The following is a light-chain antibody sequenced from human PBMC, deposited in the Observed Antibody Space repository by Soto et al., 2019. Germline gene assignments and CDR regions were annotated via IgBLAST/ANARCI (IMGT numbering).Light chain of an antibody. V-gene: IGLV2-14*03. Sequence: QSVLTQPASVSGSPGQSITISCTGASSDVGGYNYVSWYQQHPGKAPKLIIYDVSDRPSGVSTRFSGSKSGNTASLTISGLQAEDEADYYYTSYSGSTTLGIFGTGTKVTVL. CDR3: TSYSGSTTLGI. CDR1: SSDVGGYNY. J-gene: IGLJ1*01. CDR2: DVS.